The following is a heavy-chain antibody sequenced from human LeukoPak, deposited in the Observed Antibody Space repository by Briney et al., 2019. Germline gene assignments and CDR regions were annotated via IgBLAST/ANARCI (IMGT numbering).Heavy chain of an antibody. Sequence: PGGSLRLSCAASGFTVSSYYMTWVRQAPGKGLEWVSVIYSGGSTYYADSVKGRVAISRDNSNNTVFLQMNIVRAEDTAVYYCARSYSNHPFGTDVWGQGTTVTVSS. V-gene: IGHV3-66*01. D-gene: IGHD4-11*01. J-gene: IGHJ6*02. CDR3: ARSYSNHPFGTDV. CDR1: GFTVSSYY. CDR2: IYSGGST.